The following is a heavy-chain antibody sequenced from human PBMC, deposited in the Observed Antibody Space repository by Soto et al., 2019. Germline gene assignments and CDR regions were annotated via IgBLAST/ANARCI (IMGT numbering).Heavy chain of an antibody. D-gene: IGHD3-16*01. Sequence: SETLSLTCTVPGDSISSPDYYWSWIRQAPGKGLELIGYVYYRGSIYYTPSFESRVSISIDTSKNQFSLRLTSVTAADSAVYFCARVTFTPNWFDSWGQGIRVTVSS. CDR1: GDSISSPDYY. CDR3: ARVTFTPNWFDS. CDR2: VYYRGSI. J-gene: IGHJ5*01. V-gene: IGHV4-30-4*01.